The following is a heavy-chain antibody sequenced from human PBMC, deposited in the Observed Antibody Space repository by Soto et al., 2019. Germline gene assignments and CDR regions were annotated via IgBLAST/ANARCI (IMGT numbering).Heavy chain of an antibody. CDR3: ASQPSYYHYYGMDV. CDR1: GGSISSTSYY. J-gene: IGHJ6*02. V-gene: IGHV4-39*01. CDR2: IYHSGTT. Sequence: SETLSLTCTVSGGSISSTSYYWGWIRQPPGKGLEWIGSIYHSGTTYYNPSLKSRVTISVDKSRNQFSLRVTSVTAADTAVYYCASQPSYYHYYGMDVWGQGTTVTVSS.